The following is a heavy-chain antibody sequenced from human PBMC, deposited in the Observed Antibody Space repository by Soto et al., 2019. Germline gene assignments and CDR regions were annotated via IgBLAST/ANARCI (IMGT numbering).Heavy chain of an antibody. CDR2: INHSGST. CDR1: GGSFSGYY. CDR3: ARGLGYSGIVVLPAAIIRGWFYP. J-gene: IGHJ5*02. D-gene: IGHD2-2*01. V-gene: IGHV4-34*01. Sequence: SETLSLTCAVYGGSFSGYYWSWIRQPPGKGLEWIGEINHSGSTNYNPSLKSRVTISVDTSKNQFSLKLSSVTAADTAVYYCARGLGYSGIVVLPAAIIRGWFYPWGQGTLVPVSS.